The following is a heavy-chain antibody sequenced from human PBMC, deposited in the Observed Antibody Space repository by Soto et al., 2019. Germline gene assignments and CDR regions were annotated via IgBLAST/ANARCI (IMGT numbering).Heavy chain of an antibody. CDR1: GFTFSSYW. V-gene: IGHV3-7*04. J-gene: IGHJ4*02. D-gene: IGHD4-17*01. CDR3: VRSRYGGCFDF. Sequence: PGGSLRLSCAASGFTFSSYWMTWVRQAPGKGLEWVANIKQDGSDKYYVDYVKGRFTISRDNAKDSLHLQINSLRAEDTAVYYCVRSRYGGCFDFWGQGTLVTVSS. CDR2: IKQDGSDK.